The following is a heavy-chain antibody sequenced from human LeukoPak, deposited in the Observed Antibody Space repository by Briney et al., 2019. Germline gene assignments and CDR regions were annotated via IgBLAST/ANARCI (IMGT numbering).Heavy chain of an antibody. Sequence: PGGSLRLSCAASGFTLNSYAIHWVRQAPGKGLEWVANIKQDGSEKYYVDSVKGRFTISRDNAKNSLYLQMNSLRAEDTAVYYCASQRYVLFDPWGQGTLVTVSS. J-gene: IGHJ5*02. CDR2: IKQDGSEK. CDR1: GFTLNSYA. CDR3: ASQRYVLFDP. D-gene: IGHD3-16*01. V-gene: IGHV3-7*01.